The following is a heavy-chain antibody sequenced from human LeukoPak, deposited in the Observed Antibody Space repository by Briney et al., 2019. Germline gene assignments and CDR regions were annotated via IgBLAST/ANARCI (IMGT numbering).Heavy chain of an antibody. V-gene: IGHV1-69*05. CDR2: IIPIFGTA. CDR1: GGTFSSYA. Sequence: ASVKVSCKASGGTFSSYAISWVRQAPEQGLEWMGRIIPIFGTANYAQKFQGRVTITTDESTSTAYMELSSLRSEDTAVYYCARDLEYSSSLGYWGQGTLVTVSS. J-gene: IGHJ4*02. CDR3: ARDLEYSSSLGY. D-gene: IGHD6-6*01.